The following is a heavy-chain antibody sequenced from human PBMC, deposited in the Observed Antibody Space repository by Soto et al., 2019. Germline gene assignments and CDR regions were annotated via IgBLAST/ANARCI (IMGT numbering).Heavy chain of an antibody. CDR1: GGSISSSHW. CDR3: ARVVLTITRGAFDA. Sequence: QVQLQESGPGLVKPSGTLSLTCAVSGGSISSSHWWTWVRQSPGKGREYIGEISHSGTSNSNPSLKSRVTLSVDKSKNHFSRTLTSVTAADTAVYYCARVVLTITRGAFDAWGQGTLVIVSS. D-gene: IGHD3-9*01. J-gene: IGHJ3*01. V-gene: IGHV4-4*02. CDR2: ISHSGTS.